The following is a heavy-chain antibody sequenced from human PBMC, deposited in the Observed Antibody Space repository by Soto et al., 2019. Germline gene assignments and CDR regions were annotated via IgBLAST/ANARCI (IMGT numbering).Heavy chain of an antibody. J-gene: IGHJ5*02. Sequence: SETLSLTCSVSGASVTSGSYFWTWIRQLPGKGLQWIGYIYSSGATHYNPSLQRRLSMSLDTSGNHFSLRLTSVTVADTAVYYCAVHPATPGAALSNWFGPWGQGSLVSVST. D-gene: IGHD1-26*01. CDR1: GASVTSGSYF. V-gene: IGHV4-31*02. CDR3: AVHPATPGAALSNWFGP. CDR2: IYSSGAT.